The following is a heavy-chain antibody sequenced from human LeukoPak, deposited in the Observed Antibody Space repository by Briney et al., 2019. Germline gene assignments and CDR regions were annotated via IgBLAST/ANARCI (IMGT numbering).Heavy chain of an antibody. V-gene: IGHV4-38-2*01. D-gene: IGHD4-23*01. CDR1: GYSISSGYY. J-gene: IGHJ4*02. CDR2: IYHSGST. Sequence: PSETLSLTCAVSGYSISSGYYWGWIRQPPGKGLEWIGSIYHSGSTYYNPSLKSRVTISVDTSKNQFSLKLSSVTVADTAVYYCASRNYGGNYPIEYWGQGTLVTVSS. CDR3: ASRNYGGNYPIEY.